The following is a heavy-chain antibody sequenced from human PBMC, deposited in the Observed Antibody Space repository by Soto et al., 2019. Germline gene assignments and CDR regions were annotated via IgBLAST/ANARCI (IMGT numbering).Heavy chain of an antibody. Sequence: QITLKESGPTLVRPTQTLTLTCAFSGFSLSTSGVGVGWLRQPPGKALEWLAVIYWDDSKHYNPSLRSRLTITKDTSKNQVVLTMTNMDPMDTGTYYCAHKGPEDWPLDYWGQGTLVTVSS. J-gene: IGHJ4*02. CDR1: GFSLSTSGVG. D-gene: IGHD3-9*01. CDR3: AHKGPEDWPLDY. CDR2: IYWDDSK. V-gene: IGHV2-5*02.